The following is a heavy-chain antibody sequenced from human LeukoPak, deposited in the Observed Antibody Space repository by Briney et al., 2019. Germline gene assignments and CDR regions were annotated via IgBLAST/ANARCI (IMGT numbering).Heavy chain of an antibody. CDR1: GDSVSSNDAA. CDR3: ASSNEIVVVISYFQH. J-gene: IGHJ1*01. Sequence: SQTLSLTCAISGDSVSSNDAAWNWIRQSPSRGLEWLGRTFYRSKWYYDSAVSVKSRITINPDTSKNQFSLQLNSVTPEDTAVYYCASSNEIVVVISYFQHWGQGTLVTVSS. CDR2: TFYRSKWYY. V-gene: IGHV6-1*01. D-gene: IGHD3-22*01.